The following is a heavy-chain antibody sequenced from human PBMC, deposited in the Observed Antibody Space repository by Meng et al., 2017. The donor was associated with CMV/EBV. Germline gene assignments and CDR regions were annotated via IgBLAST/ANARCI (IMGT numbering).Heavy chain of an antibody. CDR1: GFTFSSYS. CDR2: ISSSSSYI. J-gene: IGHJ4*02. D-gene: IGHD2-15*01. CDR3: ARDKTGVVGLFDY. V-gene: IGHV3-21*01. Sequence: LTGAASGFTFSSYSMNWVRQAPGKGLEWVSSISSSSSYIYYADSVKGRFTISRDNAKNSLYLQMNSLRAEDTAVYYCARDKTGVVGLFDYWGQGTLVTVSS.